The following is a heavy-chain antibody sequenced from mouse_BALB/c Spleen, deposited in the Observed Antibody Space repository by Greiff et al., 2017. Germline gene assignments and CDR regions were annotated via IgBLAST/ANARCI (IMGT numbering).Heavy chain of an antibody. V-gene: IGHV14-4*02. CDR3: NAHLPYRYFDY. D-gene: IGHD2-14*01. CDR2: IDPENGDT. CDR1: GFNIKDYY. J-gene: IGHJ2*01. Sequence: EVQLVESGAELVRSGASVKLSCTASGFNIKDYYMHWVKQRPEQGLEWIGWIDPENGDTEYAPKFQGKATMTADTSSNTAYLQLSSLTSEDTAVYYCNAHLPYRYFDYWGQGTTLTVSS.